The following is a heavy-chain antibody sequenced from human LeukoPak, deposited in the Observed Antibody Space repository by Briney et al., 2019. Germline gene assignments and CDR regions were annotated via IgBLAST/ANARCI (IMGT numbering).Heavy chain of an antibody. V-gene: IGHV3-30*18. J-gene: IGHJ4*02. CDR3: AKKLVGNDNHFDY. Sequence: QPGRSLRLSCAASGFTFSIYGMFWVRQAPGKGLEWVAYMSYDGSLTNYADSVRGRFIISRDNSKNTLSLQLNSLRTEDTAVYYCAKKLVGNDNHFDYWGRGTLVTVSS. D-gene: IGHD3-9*01. CDR1: GFTFSIYG. CDR2: MSYDGSLT.